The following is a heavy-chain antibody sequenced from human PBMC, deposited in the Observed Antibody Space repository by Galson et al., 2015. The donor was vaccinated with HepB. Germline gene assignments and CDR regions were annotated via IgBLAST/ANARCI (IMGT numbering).Heavy chain of an antibody. V-gene: IGHV5-51*01. D-gene: IGHD5-18*01. CDR1: GYSFTSYW. CDR2: IYPGDSDT. CDR3: ARHHTAMVDYYHGMDV. Sequence: QSGAEVKKPGESLKISCKGSGYSFTSYWIGWVRQMPGKGLEWMGIIYPGDSDTRYSPSFQGQVTISADKSISTAYLQWGSLKASDTAMYYCARHHTAMVDYYHGMDVWGQGTTVTVSS. J-gene: IGHJ6*02.